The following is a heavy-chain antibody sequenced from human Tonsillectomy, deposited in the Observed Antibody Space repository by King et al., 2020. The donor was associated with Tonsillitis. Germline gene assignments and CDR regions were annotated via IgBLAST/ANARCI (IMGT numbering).Heavy chain of an antibody. CDR1: GGSVSSGSYY. Sequence: LQLQESGPGLVKPSETLSLTCTVSGGSVSSGSYYWSWVRQPPGKGLEGIGNIYYSGSTNYNPSRKSRVTISVDTPKNHFSLEMSSVTAADTAVYYCAKEGGDFWSGYYFDYWGQGILVTVSP. CDR3: AKEGGDFWSGYYFDY. CDR2: IYYSGST. D-gene: IGHD3-3*01. V-gene: IGHV4-61*01. J-gene: IGHJ4*02.